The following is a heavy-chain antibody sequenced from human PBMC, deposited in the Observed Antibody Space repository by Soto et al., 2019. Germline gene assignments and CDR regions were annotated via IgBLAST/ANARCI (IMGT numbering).Heavy chain of an antibody. D-gene: IGHD6-13*01. V-gene: IGHV3-30-3*01. CDR2: ISYDGSNK. CDR1: GFTFSSYA. Sequence: GGSLRLSCAASGFTFSSYAMHWVRQAPGKGLEWVAVISYDGSNKYYADSVKGRFTISRDNSKNTLYLQMNSLRAEDTAVYYCAREPPRDSSWYSVYYGMDVWGQGTTVTVSS. CDR3: AREPPRDSSWYSVYYGMDV. J-gene: IGHJ6*02.